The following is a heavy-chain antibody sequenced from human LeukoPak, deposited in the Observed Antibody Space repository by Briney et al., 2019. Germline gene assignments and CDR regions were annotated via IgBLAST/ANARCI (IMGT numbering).Heavy chain of an antibody. D-gene: IGHD2-21*02. CDR3: ARECGGDCYNWFDP. Sequence: PGGSLRLSCAASGFTRSSYTMNWVRQAPGKGLEWVSYISRGSSTIYYADSVKGRFTISRDNAKNSLYLQMNSLRDEDTAVYYCARECGGDCYNWFDPWGQGTLVTVSS. J-gene: IGHJ5*02. CDR2: ISRGSSTI. CDR1: GFTRSSYT. V-gene: IGHV3-48*02.